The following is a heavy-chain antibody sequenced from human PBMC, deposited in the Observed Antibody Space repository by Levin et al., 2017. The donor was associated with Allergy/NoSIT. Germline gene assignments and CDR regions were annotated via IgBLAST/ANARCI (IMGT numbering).Heavy chain of an antibody. D-gene: IGHD5-18*01. J-gene: IGHJ6*02. CDR2: ISSSGSTI. Sequence: GESLKISCAASGFTFSSYEMNWVRQAPGKGLEWVSYISSSGSTIYYADSVKGRFTISRDNAKNSLYLQMNSLRAEDTAVYYCARDDTYTAMVIDYYYGMDVWGQGTTVTVSS. CDR1: GFTFSSYE. V-gene: IGHV3-48*03. CDR3: ARDDTYTAMVIDYYYGMDV.